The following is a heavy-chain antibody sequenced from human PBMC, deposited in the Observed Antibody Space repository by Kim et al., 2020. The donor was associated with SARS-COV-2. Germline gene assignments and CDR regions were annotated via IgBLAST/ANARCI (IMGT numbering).Heavy chain of an antibody. CDR3: APLHYYGSGSHKGFDP. CDR2: IYWDDDK. CDR1: GFSLSTSGVG. V-gene: IGHV2-5*02. J-gene: IGHJ5*02. D-gene: IGHD3-10*01. Sequence: SGPTLVNPTQTLTLTCTFSGFSLSTSGVGVGWIRQPPGKALEWLALIYWDDDKRYSPSLKSRLTITKDTSKNQVVLTMTNMDPVDTATYYCAPLHYYGSGSHKGFDPWSQGTLVTVS.